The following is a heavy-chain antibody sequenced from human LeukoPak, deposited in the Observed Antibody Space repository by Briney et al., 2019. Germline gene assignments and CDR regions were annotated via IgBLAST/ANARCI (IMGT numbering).Heavy chain of an antibody. J-gene: IGHJ6*03. CDR1: GYTFTAYY. CDR3: ASLNVVVVAANRTGYMDV. V-gene: IGHV1-2*06. CDR2: INPNSGGT. D-gene: IGHD2-15*01. Sequence: GASVKVSCKVSGYTFTAYYMHWVRQAPGQGLEWMGRINPNSGGTNYAQKFQGRVTMTRDTSISTAYMELSRLRSDDTAVYYCASLNVVVVAANRTGYMDVWGKGTTVTVSS.